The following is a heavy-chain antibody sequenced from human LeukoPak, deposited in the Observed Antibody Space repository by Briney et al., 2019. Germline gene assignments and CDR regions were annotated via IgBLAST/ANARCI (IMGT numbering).Heavy chain of an antibody. Sequence: LPETLSPTCTVSGGSISSYYWSWLRQPPGKGLEWIGYIYYSGSTNYNPSLKSRVTISVDTSKNQFSLNLSSVTAADTAVYYCARGPPGKENAFDIWGQGTMVTVSS. CDR3: ARGPPGKENAFDI. V-gene: IGHV4-59*01. J-gene: IGHJ3*02. CDR1: GGSISSYY. D-gene: IGHD2-2*01. CDR2: IYYSGST.